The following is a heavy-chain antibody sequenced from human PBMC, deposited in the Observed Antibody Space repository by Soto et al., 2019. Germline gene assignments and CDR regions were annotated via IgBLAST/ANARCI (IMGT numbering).Heavy chain of an antibody. V-gene: IGHV4-31*03. Sequence: QVQLQESGPGLVKPSQTLSLTCTVSGGSISSGGYYWSWIRQHPGKGLEWIGYIYYSGSTYYNPSLKSRVTLSVDTSKNQFSLKLSSVTAADTAVYYCARLPITGTAGGVWFDPWGQGTLVTVSS. J-gene: IGHJ5*02. CDR2: IYYSGST. CDR1: GGSISSGGYY. CDR3: ARLPITGTAGGVWFDP. D-gene: IGHD1-7*01.